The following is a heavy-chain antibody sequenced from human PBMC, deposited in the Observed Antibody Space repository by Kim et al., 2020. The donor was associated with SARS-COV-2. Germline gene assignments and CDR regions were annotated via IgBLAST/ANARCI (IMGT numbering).Heavy chain of an antibody. CDR1: GFTFSSYW. CDR2: IKQDGSEK. Sequence: GGSLRLSCAASGFTFSSYWMSWVRQAPGKGLEWVANIKQDGSEKYYVDSVKGRFTISRDNAKNSLYLQMNSLRAEDTAVYYCARDLSSWYHFQNFDYWGQGTLVTVSS. D-gene: IGHD6-13*01. V-gene: IGHV3-7*01. CDR3: ARDLSSWYHFQNFDY. J-gene: IGHJ4*02.